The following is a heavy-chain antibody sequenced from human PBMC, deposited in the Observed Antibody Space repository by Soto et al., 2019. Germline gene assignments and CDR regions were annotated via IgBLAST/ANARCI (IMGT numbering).Heavy chain of an antibody. Sequence: QVQLVESGGGVVQPGRSPRLSCAASGFTFSSYGMHWVRQAPGKGLEWVAVISYDGSNKYYADSVKGRFTISRDNSKNTLYLQMNSLRAEDTAVYYCAKDAQAGPGHFDYWGQGTLVTVSS. CDR2: ISYDGSNK. V-gene: IGHV3-30*18. D-gene: IGHD6-19*01. CDR3: AKDAQAGPGHFDY. CDR1: GFTFSSYG. J-gene: IGHJ4*02.